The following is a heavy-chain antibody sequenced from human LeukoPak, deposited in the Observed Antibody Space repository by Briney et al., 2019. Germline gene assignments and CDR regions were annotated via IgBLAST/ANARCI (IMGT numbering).Heavy chain of an antibody. D-gene: IGHD5-12*01. J-gene: IGHJ4*02. CDR3: ARGPPHSGLDY. Sequence: GGSLRLSCAASGFTFSSYEMNWVRQAPGKGLEWVSYISSSSSTIYYADSVKGRFTISRDNAKNSLYLQMNSLRAEDTAVYYCARGPPHSGLDYWGQGTLVTVSS. CDR2: ISSSSSTI. CDR1: GFTFSSYE. V-gene: IGHV3-48*01.